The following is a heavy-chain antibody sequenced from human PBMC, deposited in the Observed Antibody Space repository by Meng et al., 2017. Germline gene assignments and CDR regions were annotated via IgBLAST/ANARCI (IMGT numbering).Heavy chain of an antibody. Sequence: GESLKISCAASGFTFDDYTMHWVRQAPGKGLEWVSLISWDGGRTYYADSVKGRFTISRDNSKNSLYLQMNSLRTEDTALYYCAKARTNKRHSGSYSDAFDIWGQGTMVTVAS. CDR2: ISWDGGRT. V-gene: IGHV3-43*01. CDR3: AKARTNKRHSGSYSDAFDI. D-gene: IGHD1-26*01. CDR1: GFTFDDYT. J-gene: IGHJ3*02.